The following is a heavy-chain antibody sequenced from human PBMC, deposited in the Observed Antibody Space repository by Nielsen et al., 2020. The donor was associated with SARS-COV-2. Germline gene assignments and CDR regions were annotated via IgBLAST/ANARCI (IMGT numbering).Heavy chain of an antibody. CDR3: ARWDYGSGSYDDAFDI. D-gene: IGHD3-10*01. Sequence: GGSLRLSCAASGFTFSSYSMNWVRQAPGKGLEWVSSISSSSSYIYYADSVKGRLTISRDNAKNSLYLQMNSLRAEDTAVYYCARWDYGSGSYDDAFDIWGQGTMVTVSS. CDR2: ISSSSSYI. J-gene: IGHJ3*02. CDR1: GFTFSSYS. V-gene: IGHV3-21*01.